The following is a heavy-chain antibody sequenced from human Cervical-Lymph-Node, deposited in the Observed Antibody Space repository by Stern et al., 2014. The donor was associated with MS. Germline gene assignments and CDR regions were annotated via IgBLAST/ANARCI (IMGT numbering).Heavy chain of an antibody. V-gene: IGHV1-69*01. CDR2: GTPIFGTA. CDR3: ARVHDTYGFGMDV. D-gene: IGHD4-17*01. CDR1: GYTFSSYA. Sequence: VQLLESGAEVKKPGSSVKVSCKASGYTFSSYAINWVRQAPGQGLEWIGGGTPIFGTANYAQNFQGRVTITADESTRTASMELSSLRSEDTAVYYCARVHDTYGFGMDVWGQGTTVTVSS. J-gene: IGHJ6*02.